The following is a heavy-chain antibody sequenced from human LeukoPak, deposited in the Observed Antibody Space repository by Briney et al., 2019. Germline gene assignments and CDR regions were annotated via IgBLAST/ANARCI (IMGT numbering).Heavy chain of an antibody. CDR2: IFYSGST. Sequence: SQTLSLTCQVSGGPITSGNFYWNWIRQPPGKGPEWIGYIFYSGSTYYNPSLKSRVTISRDASKNEFYLRLTSVTDADTAVYYCARHGSSWYPYYFDYWGQGTLVTVSS. D-gene: IGHD6-13*01. CDR3: ARHGSSWYPYYFDY. CDR1: GGPITSGNFY. J-gene: IGHJ4*02. V-gene: IGHV4-30-4*08.